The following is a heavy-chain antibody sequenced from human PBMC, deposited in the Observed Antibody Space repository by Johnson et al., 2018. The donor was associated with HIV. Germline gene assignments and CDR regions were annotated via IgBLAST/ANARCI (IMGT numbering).Heavy chain of an antibody. CDR3: ARDFSDILTGSRTDAFDI. J-gene: IGHJ3*02. Sequence: VQLVESGGGLLQPGGSLRLSCAASGFTVSSNYMSWVRQAPGKGLEWVSVIYSGGSTYYADSVKGRFTISRDNSKNTLYLQMNSLRAEDTAVYYCARDFSDILTGSRTDAFDIWCQGTMVTVSS. D-gene: IGHD3-9*01. V-gene: IGHV3-66*01. CDR2: IYSGGST. CDR1: GFTVSSNY.